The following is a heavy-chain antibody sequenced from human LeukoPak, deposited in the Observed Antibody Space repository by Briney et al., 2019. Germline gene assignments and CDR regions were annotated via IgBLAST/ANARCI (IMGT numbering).Heavy chain of an antibody. Sequence: SETLSLTCTVSGGSISGYYWSWIRQPPGKGLEWIGYIYYSGGTNYNPSLQSRVIMSVDTSKNQFSLNLSSVTAADTAVYYCAREGKGDYYDSSGYYWNWFDPWGQGTLVTVSS. V-gene: IGHV4-59*01. D-gene: IGHD3-22*01. CDR2: IYYSGGT. CDR3: AREGKGDYYDSSGYYWNWFDP. J-gene: IGHJ5*02. CDR1: GGSISGYY.